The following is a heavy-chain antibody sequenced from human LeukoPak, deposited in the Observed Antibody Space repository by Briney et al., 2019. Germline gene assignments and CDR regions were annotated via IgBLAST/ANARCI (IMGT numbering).Heavy chain of an antibody. CDR1: GYSSSIDYY. V-gene: IGHV4-38-2*02. CDR2: IHRSGGT. Sequence: SETLSLTCTVSGYSSSIDYYWGWIRQSPGKGLEWIGSIHRSGGTYYNPSLKSRVTISGDTSKSQFSLRLTSVTAADTAVYYCAGTSSGYYSTDYWGQGTLVTVSS. D-gene: IGHD5-12*01. CDR3: AGTSSGYYSTDY. J-gene: IGHJ4*02.